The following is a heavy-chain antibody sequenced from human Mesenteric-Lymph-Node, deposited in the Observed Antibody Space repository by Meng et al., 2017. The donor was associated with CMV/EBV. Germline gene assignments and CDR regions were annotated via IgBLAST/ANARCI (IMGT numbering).Heavy chain of an antibody. J-gene: IGHJ6*02. Sequence: GGSLRLSCEASGLTFTGYTMNWVRQAPGKGLEWVSYISSSSSTIYYADSVKGRFTISRDNAKNSLYLQMNSLRAEDTAVYYCARSKVIQYYYGMDVWGQGTTVTVSS. CDR3: ARSKVIQYYYGMDV. CDR1: GLTFTGYT. D-gene: IGHD2/OR15-2a*01. V-gene: IGHV3-48*04. CDR2: ISSSSSTI.